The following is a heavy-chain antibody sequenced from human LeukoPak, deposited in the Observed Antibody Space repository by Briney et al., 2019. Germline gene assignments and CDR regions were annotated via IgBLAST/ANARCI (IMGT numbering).Heavy chain of an antibody. CDR3: AKEANWAAAGNYFDY. D-gene: IGHD6-13*01. CDR1: GFTFSSYW. V-gene: IGHV3-74*01. CDR2: INTDGSST. J-gene: IGHJ4*02. Sequence: AGGSLRLSCAASGFTFSSYWMHWVRQAPGKGLVWVSRINTDGSSTSYADSVKGRFTISRDNAKNTLYLQMNSLRAEDTAVYYCAKEANWAAAGNYFDYWGQGTLVTVSS.